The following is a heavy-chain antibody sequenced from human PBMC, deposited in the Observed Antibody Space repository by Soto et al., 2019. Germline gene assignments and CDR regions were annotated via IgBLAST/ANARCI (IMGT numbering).Heavy chain of an antibody. V-gene: IGHV3-33*01. CDR1: GFTFSSYG. CDR3: ARAMITFGGVIAKPPYYYYYYMDV. Sequence: GRSLRLSCAASGFTFSSYGMHWVRQAPGKGLEWVAVIWYDGSNKYYADSVKGRFTISRDNSKNTLYLQMNSLRAEDTAVYYCARAMITFGGVIAKPPYYYYYYMDVWGKGTTVTVSS. CDR2: IWYDGSNK. D-gene: IGHD3-16*02. J-gene: IGHJ6*03.